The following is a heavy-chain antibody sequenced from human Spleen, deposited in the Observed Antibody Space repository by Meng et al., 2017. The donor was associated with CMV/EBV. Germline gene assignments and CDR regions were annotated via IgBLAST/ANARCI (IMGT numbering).Heavy chain of an antibody. CDR2: IRYDGSNK. CDR3: AKVDGIVVPAAIGIDY. CDR1: GFTFSSYA. Sequence: GGSLRLSCAASGFTFSSYAMHWVRQAPGKGLEWVAFIRYDGSNKYYADSVKGRFTISRDNSKNTLYLQMNSLRAEDTAVYYCAKVDGIVVPAAIGIDYWGQGTLVTVSS. V-gene: IGHV3-30*02. D-gene: IGHD2-2*02. J-gene: IGHJ4*02.